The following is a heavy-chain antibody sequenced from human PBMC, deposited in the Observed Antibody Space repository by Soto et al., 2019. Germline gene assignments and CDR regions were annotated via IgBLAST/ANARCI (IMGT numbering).Heavy chain of an antibody. CDR1: GGSISSGDYY. CDR2: IYYSGST. Sequence: SETLSLTCTVSGGSISSGDYYWSWIRQPPGKGLEWIGYIYYSGSTYYNPSLKSRVTISVDTSKNQFSLKLSSVTAADTAVYYCARATGYYGSAYGMDVWGQGTTVTVSS. V-gene: IGHV4-30-4*01. D-gene: IGHD3-10*01. CDR3: ARATGYYGSAYGMDV. J-gene: IGHJ6*02.